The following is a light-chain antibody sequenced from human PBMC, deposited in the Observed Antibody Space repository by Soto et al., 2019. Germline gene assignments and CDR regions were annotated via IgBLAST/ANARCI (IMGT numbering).Light chain of an antibody. Sequence: QSVLTQPASVSGSPGQSITMSCTGTSSDVGGYNYISWYQQHPGKAPKLMIYEVSNRPSGVSNRFSGSKSGNTASLTISGRQAEDEADYYCSSYTSTSTLVFGGGTQLTVL. CDR2: EVS. V-gene: IGLV2-14*01. J-gene: IGLJ2*01. CDR1: SSDVGGYNY. CDR3: SSYTSTSTLV.